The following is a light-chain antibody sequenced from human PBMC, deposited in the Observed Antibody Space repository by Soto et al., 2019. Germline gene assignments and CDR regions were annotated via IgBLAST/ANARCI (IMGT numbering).Light chain of an antibody. CDR3: QQYNNWPLLT. CDR2: GAS. V-gene: IGKV3-15*01. J-gene: IGKJ4*01. CDR1: QSVKNN. Sequence: EIIVTQSPATLSVSPGERATLSCRASQSVKNNLAWYQQKPGQAPRLLIYGASTRATGIPARFGGSGYGTEFTLTISSLQSEDFAIYYCQQYNNWPLLTFGGGTKVEIK.